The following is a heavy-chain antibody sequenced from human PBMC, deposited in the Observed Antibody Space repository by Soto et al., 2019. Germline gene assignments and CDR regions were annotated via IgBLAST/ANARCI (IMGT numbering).Heavy chain of an antibody. D-gene: IGHD6-19*01. J-gene: IGHJ4*01. CDR3: AKPYRSSDVHFDY. CDR1: GFTFSSYA. Sequence: EVQLLESGGGLVQPGGSLRLSCAASGFTFSSYAMSWVRQAPGKGLEWVSAISGSGGSTYYADSVKSRFTIPRGNSKNTLYLQMNSLIAEDTAVYYCAKPYRSSDVHFDYWGQGALVTVSS. V-gene: IGHV3-23*01. CDR2: ISGSGGST.